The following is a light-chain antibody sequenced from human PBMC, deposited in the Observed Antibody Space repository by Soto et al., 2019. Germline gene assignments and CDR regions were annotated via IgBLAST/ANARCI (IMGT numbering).Light chain of an antibody. J-gene: IGKJ2*01. Sequence: EIVLTQSPATLSASPGERVTLSCRASQTASDNLAWYQQKPGQSPRLLIYGASTRATDIPVRFSGSGSGTEFTLTITSLQSEDFAVYYCQQYNIWPPLYTFGQGNNL. CDR3: QQYNIWPPLYT. CDR2: GAS. CDR1: QTASDN. V-gene: IGKV3-15*01.